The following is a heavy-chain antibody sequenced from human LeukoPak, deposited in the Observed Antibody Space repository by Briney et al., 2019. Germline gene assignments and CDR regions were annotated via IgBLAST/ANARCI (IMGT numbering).Heavy chain of an antibody. CDR3: ARLVPRYGSGSQSDY. CDR2: INHSGST. D-gene: IGHD3-10*01. Sequence: SETLSLTCAVYGGSFSGYYWSWIRQPPGKGLEWIGEINHSGSTNYNPSLKSRVTISVDTSKNQFSLKLSSVTAADTAVYYCARLVPRYGSGSQSDYWGQGTLVTVSS. J-gene: IGHJ4*02. CDR1: GGSFSGYY. V-gene: IGHV4-34*01.